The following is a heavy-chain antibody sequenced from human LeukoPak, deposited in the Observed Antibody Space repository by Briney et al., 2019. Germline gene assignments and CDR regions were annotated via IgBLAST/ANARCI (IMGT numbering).Heavy chain of an antibody. CDR2: ISYDGSNK. CDR1: GFTFSSYG. J-gene: IGHJ6*02. V-gene: IGHV3-30*18. CDR3: AKAPYPGYYYYGMDV. Sequence: PGGSLRLSCAASGFTFSSYGMHWVRQAPGKGLEWVAVISYDGSNKYYADSVKGRFTISRDNSKNTLYLQMNSLRAEDTAVYYCAKAPYPGYYYYGMDVWGQGTTVTVSS.